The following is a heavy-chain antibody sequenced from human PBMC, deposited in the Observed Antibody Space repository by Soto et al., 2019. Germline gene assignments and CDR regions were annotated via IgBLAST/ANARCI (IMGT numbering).Heavy chain of an antibody. CDR3: ARDAKGCYYSYGMAD. CDR1: GFTFSSYA. Sequence: PGGSLRLSCAASGFTFSSYAMYWVRQAPGKGLEWVAVISFDEINKNYGESLKDRFTISRDNSKNTLYLQMNSLRAEDTAVYYYARDAKGCYYSYGMADWGQGTRVTVSS. J-gene: IGHJ6*02. D-gene: IGHD6-19*01. V-gene: IGHV3-30-3*01. CDR2: ISFDEINK.